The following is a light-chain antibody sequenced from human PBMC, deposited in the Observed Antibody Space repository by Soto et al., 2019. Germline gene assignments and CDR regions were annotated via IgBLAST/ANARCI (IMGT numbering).Light chain of an antibody. Sequence: DIVMTQSPDSLAVSLGERATINCKSSQSVLYSSNNKNYLAWYQQKAGQPPKLLIYWASTRESGVPDRFSGSGSGTDFTLTISSLQAEDVAVYYCQQYSTPYTFGQGTKLEIK. V-gene: IGKV4-1*01. CDR3: QQYSTPYT. J-gene: IGKJ2*01. CDR1: QSVLYSSNNKNY. CDR2: WAS.